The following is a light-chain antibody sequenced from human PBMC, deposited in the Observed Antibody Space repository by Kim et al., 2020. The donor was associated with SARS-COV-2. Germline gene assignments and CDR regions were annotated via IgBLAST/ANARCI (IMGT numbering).Light chain of an antibody. CDR2: DNN. J-gene: IGLJ2*01. V-gene: IGLV1-51*01. CDR1: SSNIGNNY. CDR3: GAWDTSLNSAI. Sequence: GRKVPLSGAGSSSNIGNNYVSWYQQHPGAAPKLLIYDNNKRPSGIPDRFSGSKSGTSGTLGIAGLQTGDEADYFCGAWDTSLNSAIFGGGTQLTVL.